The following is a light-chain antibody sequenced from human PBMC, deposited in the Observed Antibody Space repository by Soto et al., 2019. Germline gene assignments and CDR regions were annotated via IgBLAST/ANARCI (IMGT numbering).Light chain of an antibody. CDR2: EVS. CDR3: SSYTSSSTYV. CDR1: SSGVGAYNY. Sequence: QSALTQPASVSGSPGQSITISCTGTSSGVGAYNYVSWYQQHPGKAPKLMIYEVSNRPSGVSNRFSGSKSGNTASLTISGLQAEDEADYYCSSYTSSSTYVFGTGTKV. V-gene: IGLV2-14*01. J-gene: IGLJ1*01.